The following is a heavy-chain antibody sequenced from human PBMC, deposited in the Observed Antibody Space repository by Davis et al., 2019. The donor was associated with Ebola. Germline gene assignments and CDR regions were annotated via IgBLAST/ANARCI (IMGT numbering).Heavy chain of an antibody. V-gene: IGHV1-2*06. Sequence: AASVKVSCKASGYTFTGSYIHWFRQAPGQGLEWMGRINPNSGGTNYPQKFQGRVTMTSDSSISTAYMELSRLRPDDTAVYYCGRHSQYINSVVDYWGQGTLVTVSS. CDR3: GRHSQYINSVVDY. CDR2: INPNSGGT. CDR1: GYTFTGSY. D-gene: IGHD1-1*01. J-gene: IGHJ4*02.